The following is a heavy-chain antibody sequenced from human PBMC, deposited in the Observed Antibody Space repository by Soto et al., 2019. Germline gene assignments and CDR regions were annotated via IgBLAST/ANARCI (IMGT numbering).Heavy chain of an antibody. D-gene: IGHD5-18*01. V-gene: IGHV4-34*01. CDR1: GGSFSGYY. Sequence: SETLSLTCAVYGGSFSGYYWSWIRQPPGKGLEWIGEINHSGSTNYNPSLKSRVTISVDTSKNQFSLKLSSVTAADTAVYYCARGSTGYSYANWFDPWGQGTLVTVSS. CDR2: INHSGST. CDR3: ARGSTGYSYANWFDP. J-gene: IGHJ5*02.